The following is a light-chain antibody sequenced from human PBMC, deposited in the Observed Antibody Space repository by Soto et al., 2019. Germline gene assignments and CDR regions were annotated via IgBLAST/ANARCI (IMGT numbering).Light chain of an antibody. J-gene: IGLJ1*01. CDR3: SSYISSSAYV. Sequence: SALTQPASVSRSPGQSITISCTGTSSDVGGYNYVSWYQQHPGKAPKLMIYEVSNRPSAVSNRFSGSKSGNTASLTISGLQVVVEADYYCSSYISSSAYVFGTGTKVTV. CDR1: SSDVGGYNY. V-gene: IGLV2-14*01. CDR2: EVS.